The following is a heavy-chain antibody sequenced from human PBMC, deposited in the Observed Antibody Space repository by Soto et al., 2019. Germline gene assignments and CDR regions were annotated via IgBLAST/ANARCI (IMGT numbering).Heavy chain of an antibody. CDR1: GFTFSSYG. CDR3: ARGSEDSSSWWTPSTGYYYGMDV. J-gene: IGHJ6*02. V-gene: IGHV3-33*01. Sequence: PGGSLRLSCAASGFTFSSYGMHWVRQAPGKGLEWVAVIWYDGSNKYYADSVKGRFTISRDNSKNTLYLQMNSLRAEDTAVYYCARGSEDSSSWWTPSTGYYYGMDVWGQGTTVTVSS. D-gene: IGHD6-13*01. CDR2: IWYDGSNK.